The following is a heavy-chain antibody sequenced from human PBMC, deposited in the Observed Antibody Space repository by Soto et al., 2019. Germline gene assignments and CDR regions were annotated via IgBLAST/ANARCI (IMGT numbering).Heavy chain of an antibody. CDR2: LHSGGDT. CDR3: ARDGPYYYASRMDV. D-gene: IGHD3-10*01. J-gene: IGHJ6*02. V-gene: IGHV3-53*04. Sequence: EVQLVESGGGLVQPGGSLRLSCVASGIPVSSNYMTWVRQAPGKGLEWVSVLHSGGDTYYANSVKGRFTISRHDSTNTLFLQMTSLTAEETAVYYCARDGPYYYASRMDVWGQGTTVTVSS. CDR1: GIPVSSNY.